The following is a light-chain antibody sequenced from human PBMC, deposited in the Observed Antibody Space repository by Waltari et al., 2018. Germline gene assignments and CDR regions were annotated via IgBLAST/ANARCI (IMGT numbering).Light chain of an antibody. Sequence: FVLSQPHSVSESPGKTVTISCPRSSGTLAAHYVPWYHRHPGSVPTLVIYKDNERPSGVPDRFSGSSDRYSGSASLTLSGLRAEDDADYCCQSYDNTNYVVFGGWTKLTVL. CDR1: SGTLAAHY. CDR2: KDN. CDR3: QSYDNTNYVV. J-gene: IGLJ2*01. V-gene: IGLV6-57*03.